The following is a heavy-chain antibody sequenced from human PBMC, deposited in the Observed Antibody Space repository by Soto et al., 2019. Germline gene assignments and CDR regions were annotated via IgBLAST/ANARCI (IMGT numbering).Heavy chain of an antibody. D-gene: IGHD3-10*01. Sequence: GASVKVSCKASGYTFTNFGISWVRQAPGQGLEWMGWISAYNGNTNYAQNFQGRVTMTTDTSTSTAYMELRSLRSDDTAVYYCARGWFGEFVDYFDYWGQGTLVTVSS. J-gene: IGHJ4*02. V-gene: IGHV1-18*01. CDR1: GYTFTNFG. CDR2: ISAYNGNT. CDR3: ARGWFGEFVDYFDY.